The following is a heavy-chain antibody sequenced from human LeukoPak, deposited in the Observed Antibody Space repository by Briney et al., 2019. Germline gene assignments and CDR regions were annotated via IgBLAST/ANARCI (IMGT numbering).Heavy chain of an antibody. CDR3: AKSLFTSATGTGRAFHI. V-gene: IGHV3-23*01. J-gene: IGHJ3*02. CDR1: GFSFSAYP. CDR2: ISASGDVT. Sequence: GGSLRLSCAASGFSFSAYPMGWVRQAPGKGLQWLSGISASGDVTFHADRVKGRFAISRDNSKNTLYLQMTGLRAGDTAEYYCAKSLFTSATGTGRAFHIWGQGTMVTVST. D-gene: IGHD1-1*01.